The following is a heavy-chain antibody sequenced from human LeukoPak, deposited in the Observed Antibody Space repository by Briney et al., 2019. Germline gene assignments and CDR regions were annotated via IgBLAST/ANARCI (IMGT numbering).Heavy chain of an antibody. V-gene: IGHV4-61*02. CDR3: ARYVIVVVNDAFDI. CDR1: GGSISSGSYY. D-gene: IGHD3-22*01. J-gene: IGHJ3*02. CDR2: IYTSGST. Sequence: SETLSLTCTVSGGSISSGSYYWRWNRQPAGKGLEWTGRIYTSGSTNYNPSLKSRVTISVDTSKNPFSLKLSSVTAADTAVYYCARYVIVVVNDAFDILGQGTMVTVSS.